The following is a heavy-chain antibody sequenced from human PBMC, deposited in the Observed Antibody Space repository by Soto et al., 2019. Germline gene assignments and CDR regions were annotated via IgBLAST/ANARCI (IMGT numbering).Heavy chain of an antibody. D-gene: IGHD6-13*01. V-gene: IGHV3-23*01. CDR1: GFTFSSYA. J-gene: IGHJ5*02. CDR3: AKSSSWSRGFYNWLDP. CDR2: ISGSGGST. Sequence: GGSLRLSCAASGFTFSSYAMSWVRQAPGKGLEWVSAISGSGGSTYYADSVKGRFTISRDNSKNTLYLQMNSLRAEDTAVYYCAKSSSWSRGFYNWLDPWGQGTLVTVSS.